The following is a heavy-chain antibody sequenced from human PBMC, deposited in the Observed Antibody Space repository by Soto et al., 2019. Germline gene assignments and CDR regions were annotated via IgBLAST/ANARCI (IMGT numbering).Heavy chain of an antibody. CDR1: GYSFTSYW. J-gene: IGHJ3*02. V-gene: IGHV5-51*01. Sequence: GESLKISCKGSGYSFTSYWIGWVRQMPGKGLEWMGIIYPGDSDTRDSPSFQGQVTISADKSISTAYLQWSSLMASDTAMYYCAKTIGCFGASGYDDAFDIWGQGTMVTVSS. CDR3: AKTIGCFGASGYDDAFDI. D-gene: IGHD5-12*01. CDR2: IYPGDSDT.